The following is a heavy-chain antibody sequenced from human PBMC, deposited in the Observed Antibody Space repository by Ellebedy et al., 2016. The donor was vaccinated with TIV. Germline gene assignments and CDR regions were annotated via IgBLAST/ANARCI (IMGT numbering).Heavy chain of an antibody. CDR2: ISYDGSNK. V-gene: IGHV3-30-3*01. J-gene: IGHJ5*02. CDR1: GFTFSSYA. Sequence: GESLKISXAASGFTFSSYAMHWVRQAPGKGLEWVAVISYDGSNKYYADSVKGRFTISRDNSKNTLYLQMNSLRAEDTAVYYCAKDPLGGYGRNWFDPWGQGTLVTVSS. D-gene: IGHD3-16*01. CDR3: AKDPLGGYGRNWFDP.